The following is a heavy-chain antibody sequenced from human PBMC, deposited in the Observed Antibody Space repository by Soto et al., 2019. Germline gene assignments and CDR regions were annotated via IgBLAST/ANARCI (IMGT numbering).Heavy chain of an antibody. CDR1: GFRFSSYE. J-gene: IGHJ3*01. CDR2: IGGSGGTK. CDR3: ARDRGGDVGQFLFPDGFDL. V-gene: IGHV3-48*03. Sequence: EVQLVESGGGSVQPGGSLRLSCVASGFRFSSYEMNWVRQAPGKGLEWISYIGGSGGTKYSADSVKGRFTISRDNAQNSLYLQMNSLRVEGTAVYYCARDRGGDVGQFLFPDGFDLWGQGTMVTVSS. D-gene: IGHD3-10*01.